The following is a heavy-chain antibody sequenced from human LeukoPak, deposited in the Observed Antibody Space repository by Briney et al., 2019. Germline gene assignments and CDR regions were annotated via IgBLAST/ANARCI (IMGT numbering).Heavy chain of an antibody. CDR3: ARRAGYYGMDV. J-gene: IGHJ6*02. V-gene: IGHV4-39*01. Sequence: SETLSLTCTVSGGFISRNSFYWGWIRQPPGKGLEWIGSIYYSGSTYYNPSLKSRVTISVDTSKNQFSLKLSSVTAADTAVYYCARRAGYYGMDVWGQGTTVTVSS. CDR1: GGFISRNSFY. CDR2: IYYSGST.